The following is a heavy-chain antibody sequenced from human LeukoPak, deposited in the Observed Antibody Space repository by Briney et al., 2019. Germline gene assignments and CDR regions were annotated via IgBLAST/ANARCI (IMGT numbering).Heavy chain of an antibody. CDR3: AAPYSSSSRAFDY. CDR1: GGTFSSYA. CDR2: IIPIFGTA. Sequence: GASVKVSCKASGGTFSSYAISWVRQAPGQGLEWMGGIIPIFGTANYAQKFQGRVTITTDESTSTAYMELSSLRSEDTAVYSCAAPYSSSSRAFDYWGQGTLVTVSS. D-gene: IGHD6-6*01. J-gene: IGHJ4*02. V-gene: IGHV1-69*05.